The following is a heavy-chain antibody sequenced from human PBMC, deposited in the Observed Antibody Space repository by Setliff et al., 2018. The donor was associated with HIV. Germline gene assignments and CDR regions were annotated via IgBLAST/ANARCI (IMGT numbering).Heavy chain of an antibody. J-gene: IGHJ5*02. CDR1: GYSFSDYY. CDR3: AKDRVSGWNNWFDP. Sequence: ASVKVSCKASGYSFSDYYIHWVRQAPGHGFQWMGWISPKYGFTTRAQKFQGRLTMTRDTSTSTVHMDLSSLRSEDTAIYYCAKDRVSGWNNWFDPWGQGTLVTVSS. D-gene: IGHD6-19*01. CDR2: ISPKYGFT. V-gene: IGHV1-2*02.